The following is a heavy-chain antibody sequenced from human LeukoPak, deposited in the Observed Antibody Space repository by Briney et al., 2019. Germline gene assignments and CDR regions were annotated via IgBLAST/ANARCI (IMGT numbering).Heavy chain of an antibody. J-gene: IGHJ4*02. CDR2: IKHDGSEE. V-gene: IGHV3-7*01. CDR1: GFTFSNYA. D-gene: IGHD3-3*01. Sequence: GGSLRLSCAASGFTFSNYAMSWVRQAPGKGLEWVASIKHDGSEEYYVDSVRGRFTISRDNTKSSLYLQMSSLRAEDTAVYYCATDRGWRTSGYYLYYFESWGQGTLVTVSS. CDR3: ATDRGWRTSGYYLYYFES.